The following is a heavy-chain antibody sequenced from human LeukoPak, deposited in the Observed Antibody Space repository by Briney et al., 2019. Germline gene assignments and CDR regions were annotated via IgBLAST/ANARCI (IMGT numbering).Heavy chain of an antibody. CDR2: IDPSGGTT. CDR1: AYTFISYL. CDR3: ARDLGLRGVTNWFDP. J-gene: IGHJ5*02. V-gene: IGHV1-46*01. Sequence: GASVKVSCKASAYTFISYLLHWVRQAPGQGLEWVGMIDPSGGTTAYAQKFQGRVTMTRDTSTSTVYMELSSLRSEGTAVYYCARDLGLRGVTNWFDPWGQGTLVTVSS. D-gene: IGHD3-10*01.